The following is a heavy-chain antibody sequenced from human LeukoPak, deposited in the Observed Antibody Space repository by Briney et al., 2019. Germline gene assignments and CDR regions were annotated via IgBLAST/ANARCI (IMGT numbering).Heavy chain of an antibody. V-gene: IGHV4-59*08. CDR3: ARTFWDYDYFYYYMDV. Sequence: SETLSLTCALSGGSMISYYWSWIRQCPGRGLEWLGYIYYNGSTNYNPSFKSRLSISVDTSKNEFSLKLRSVTAADTALYYCARTFWDYDYFYYYMDVWGKGTTVTVSS. CDR1: GGSMISYY. J-gene: IGHJ6*03. CDR2: IYYNGST. D-gene: IGHD3/OR15-3a*01.